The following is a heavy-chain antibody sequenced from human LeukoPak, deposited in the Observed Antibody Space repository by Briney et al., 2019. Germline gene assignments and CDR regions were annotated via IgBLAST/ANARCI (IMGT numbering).Heavy chain of an antibody. CDR1: GGSISSGGYY. Sequence: SQTLSPTCTVSGGSISSGGYYWSWIWQPPGKGLEWIGYIYHSGSTYYNPSLKSRVTISVDRSKNQFSLKLSSVTAADTAVYYCARDTIVGATTEYYFDYWGQGTLVTVSS. D-gene: IGHD1-26*01. CDR3: ARDTIVGATTEYYFDY. V-gene: IGHV4-30-2*01. J-gene: IGHJ4*02. CDR2: IYHSGST.